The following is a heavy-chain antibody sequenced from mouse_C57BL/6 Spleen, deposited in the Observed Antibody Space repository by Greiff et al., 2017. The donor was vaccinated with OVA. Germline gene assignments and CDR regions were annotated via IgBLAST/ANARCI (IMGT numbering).Heavy chain of an antibody. V-gene: IGHV1-82*01. CDR2: IYPGDGDT. J-gene: IGHJ3*01. CDR3: ATNYDYDVWFAY. D-gene: IGHD2-4*01. CDR1: GYAFSSSW. Sequence: QVQLQQSGPELVKPGASVKISCKASGYAFSSSWMNWVKQRPGQGLEWIGRIYPGDGDTNYNGKFKGKATLTADKSSSTAYMQLSSLTSEDSAVYFCATNYDYDVWFAYWGKGTLVTVSA.